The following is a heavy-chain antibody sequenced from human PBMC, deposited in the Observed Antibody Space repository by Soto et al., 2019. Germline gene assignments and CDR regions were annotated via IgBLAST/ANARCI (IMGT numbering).Heavy chain of an antibody. J-gene: IGHJ3*02. V-gene: IGHV1-69*06. D-gene: IGHD2-15*01. CDR1: GYTFTSYD. Sequence: SVKVSCKASGYTFTSYDINWVRQAPGQGLEWMGGIIPIFGTANYAQKFQGRVTITADKSTSTAYMELSSLRSEDTAVYYCARESGYSYGWRYCSGGSCYDAFDIWGQGTMVTVSS. CDR2: IIPIFGTA. CDR3: ARESGYSYGWRYCSGGSCYDAFDI.